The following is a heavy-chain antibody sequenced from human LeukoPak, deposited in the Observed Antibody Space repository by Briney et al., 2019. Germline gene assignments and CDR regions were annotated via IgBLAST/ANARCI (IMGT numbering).Heavy chain of an antibody. CDR1: GYTFTTYA. V-gene: IGHV7-4-1*02. J-gene: IGHJ6*03. Sequence: APVKVSCKASGYTFTTYAMNWVRQAPGQGLEWMGWINTNTGNPTYAQGFTGRFVFSLDTSVSTAYLQISSLKAEDTAVYYCARDARSTNIYYYYYYYMDVWGKGTTVTVSS. CDR2: INTNTGNP. D-gene: IGHD1/OR15-1a*01. CDR3: ARDARSTNIYYYYYYYMDV.